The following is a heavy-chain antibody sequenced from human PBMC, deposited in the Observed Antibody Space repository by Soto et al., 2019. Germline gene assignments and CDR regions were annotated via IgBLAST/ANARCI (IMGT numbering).Heavy chain of an antibody. V-gene: IGHV4-34*01. CDR1: GGSFSGYY. CDR3: ARGVTTVTTIDY. Sequence: PSETLSLTCAVYGGSFSGYYWSWIRQPPGKGLEWIGEINHSGSTNSNPSLKSRVTVSVDTSKNQFSLKLISVTAADTAVYYCARGVTTVTTIDYWGQGTLVTVSS. CDR2: INHSGST. J-gene: IGHJ4*02. D-gene: IGHD4-17*01.